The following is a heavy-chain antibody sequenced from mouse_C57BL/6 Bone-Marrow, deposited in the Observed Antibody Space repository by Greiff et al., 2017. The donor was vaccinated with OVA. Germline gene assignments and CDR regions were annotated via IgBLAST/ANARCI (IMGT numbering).Heavy chain of an antibody. CDR1: GYAFSSYW. CDR2: IYPGDGDT. CDR3: ARLRYYYAMDY. V-gene: IGHV1-80*01. Sequence: VKLMESGAELVKPGASVKISCKASGYAFSSYWMNWVKQRPGKGLEWIGQIYPGDGDTNYNGKFKGKATLTADKSSSTAYMQLSSLTSEDSAVYFCARLRYYYAMDYWGQGTSVTVSS. J-gene: IGHJ4*01.